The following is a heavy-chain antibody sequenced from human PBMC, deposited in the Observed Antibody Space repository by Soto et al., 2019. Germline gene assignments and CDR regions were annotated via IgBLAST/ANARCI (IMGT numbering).Heavy chain of an antibody. CDR2: IYYSGST. D-gene: IGHD3-10*01. Sequence: QVQLQESGPGLVKPSQTLSLTCTVSGGSISSGGYYWSWIRQHPGKGLEWIGYIYYSGSTYYNPSPKSRVTISVATSKNQFPLKLSSVTAADTAVYYCARGFYGSGSYNWFDPWGQGTLVTVSS. J-gene: IGHJ5*02. CDR3: ARGFYGSGSYNWFDP. CDR1: GGSISSGGYY. V-gene: IGHV4-31*03.